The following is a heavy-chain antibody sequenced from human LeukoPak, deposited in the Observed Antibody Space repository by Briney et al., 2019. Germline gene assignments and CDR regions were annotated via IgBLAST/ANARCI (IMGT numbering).Heavy chain of an antibody. CDR2: INDDGSTT. Sequence: GGPLRLSCAASGFTFSRSWMHWVRQAPGKGLVWVSRINDDGSTTSYADSVKGRFTISRDNAKNTLYLQMNSLRAEDTAVYYCARGPAANSGNYYVGDYWGQGTLVTVSS. D-gene: IGHD1-26*01. V-gene: IGHV3-74*01. CDR3: ARGPAANSGNYYVGDY. CDR1: GFTFSRSW. J-gene: IGHJ4*02.